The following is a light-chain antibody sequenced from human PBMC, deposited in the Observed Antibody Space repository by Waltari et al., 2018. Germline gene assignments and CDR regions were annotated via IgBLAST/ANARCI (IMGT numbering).Light chain of an antibody. CDR2: DFS. Sequence: QSALTQPASVSGSPGQSITISCAGTSSDIGSYKFVSWYQQHPGKSPKLIIYDFSNRPSWVSDRFSGSKSGNTASLTISGLQADDEATYYCNSYTTGSSLTVIFGGGTKLTVL. V-gene: IGLV2-14*01. J-gene: IGLJ2*01. CDR3: NSYTTGSSLTVI. CDR1: SSDIGSYKF.